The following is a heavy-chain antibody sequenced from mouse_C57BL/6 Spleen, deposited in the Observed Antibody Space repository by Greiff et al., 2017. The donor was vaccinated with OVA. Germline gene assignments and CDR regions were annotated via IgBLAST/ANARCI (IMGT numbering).Heavy chain of an antibody. Sequence: QVQLQQPGAELVKPGASVKLSCKASGYTFTSYWMHWVKQRPGQGLEWIGMIHPNSGSTNYNEKFKSKATLTVDKSSSTAYMQLSSLTSEDSAVYYCARRGGYDYDEGYFDVWGTGTTVTVSS. CDR3: ARRGGYDYDEGYFDV. J-gene: IGHJ1*03. CDR1: GYTFTSYW. CDR2: IHPNSGST. D-gene: IGHD2-4*01. V-gene: IGHV1-64*01.